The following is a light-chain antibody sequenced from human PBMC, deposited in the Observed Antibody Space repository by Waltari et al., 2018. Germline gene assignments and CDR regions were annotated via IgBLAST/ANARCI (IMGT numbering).Light chain of an antibody. CDR3: QHYYDNPYS. CDR1: QNIYSN. V-gene: IGKV1-6*01. J-gene: IGKJ2*03. CDR2: AAS. Sequence: IQMTQSQSALSESVGDRVTISCRASQNIYSNLAWYQQKPGKAPKLLIYAASSLQSGIPSRFSGSGSGTDFTLTISSLQPEDSAAYYCQHYYDNPYSFGQGTKVEIK.